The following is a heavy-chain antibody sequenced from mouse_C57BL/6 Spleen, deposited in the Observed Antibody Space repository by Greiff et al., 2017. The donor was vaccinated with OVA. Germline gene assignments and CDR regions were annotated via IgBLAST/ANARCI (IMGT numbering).Heavy chain of an antibody. CDR2: ISSGSSTI. V-gene: IGHV5-17*01. Sequence: EVNVVESGGGLVKPGGSLKLSCAASGFTFSDYGMHWVRQAPEKGLEWVAYISSGSSTIYYADTVKGRFTISRDNAKNTLFLQVTSLRSEDTAMYYCAGGDFDYWGQGTTLTVSS. CDR3: AGGDFDY. J-gene: IGHJ2*01. CDR1: GFTFSDYG.